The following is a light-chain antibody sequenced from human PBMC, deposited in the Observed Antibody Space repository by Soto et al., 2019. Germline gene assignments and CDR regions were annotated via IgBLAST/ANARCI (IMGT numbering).Light chain of an antibody. CDR3: MRAVRPPPT. J-gene: IGKJ3*01. CDR1: QSLLHRNGYNY. Sequence: DIVMTQSPLSLPVTPGAPASISCRSSQSLLHRNGYNYLDLYLQKPGQSPQLLIYLGSNRASGVPDRYRGSESGTDFTLKISRVEAEDVGVYYCMRAVRPPPTLGPGTKVDIK. V-gene: IGKV2-28*01. CDR2: LGS.